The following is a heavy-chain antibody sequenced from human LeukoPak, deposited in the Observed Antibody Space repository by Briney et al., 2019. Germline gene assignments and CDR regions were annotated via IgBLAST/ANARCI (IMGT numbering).Heavy chain of an antibody. CDR1: GFTVSSNY. CDR3: ATTARVGQN. Sequence: PGGSLRLSCAASGFTVSSNYMSWVRQAPGKGLEWISYIGRTGGDINYADSVKGRFIVSRDNNVNSLFLQMNSLRAEDTAVYYCATTARVGQNWGQGTLVTVSS. D-gene: IGHD3/OR15-3a*01. J-gene: IGHJ4*02. V-gene: IGHV3-11*01. CDR2: IGRTGGDI.